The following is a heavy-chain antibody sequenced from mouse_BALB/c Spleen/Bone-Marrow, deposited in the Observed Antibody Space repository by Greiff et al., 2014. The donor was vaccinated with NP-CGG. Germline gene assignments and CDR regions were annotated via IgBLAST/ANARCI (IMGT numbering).Heavy chain of an antibody. V-gene: IGHV1-14*01. CDR3: ARPRQLGLPYYFDY. Sequence: EVKLMESGPELVKPGASVKMSCKASGYTFTSYVMHWVKQKPGQGLEWIGYINPYNDGTKYNEKFKSKATLTSDKSSSTAYMELSSLTSEDTSVYYCARPRQLGLPYYFDYWGQGTTLTVSS. J-gene: IGHJ2*01. CDR2: INPYNDGT. D-gene: IGHD3-2*01. CDR1: GYTFTSYV.